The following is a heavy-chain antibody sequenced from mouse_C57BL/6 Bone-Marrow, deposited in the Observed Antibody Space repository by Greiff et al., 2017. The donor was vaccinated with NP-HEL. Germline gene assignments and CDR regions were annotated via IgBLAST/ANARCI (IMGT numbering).Heavy chain of an antibody. CDR1: GFTCSDYY. CDR2: ISNGGGST. V-gene: IGHV5-12*01. J-gene: IGHJ1*03. CDR3: ARRGDPHLDV. Sequence: EVQLQESGGGLVQPGGSLKLSCAASGFTCSDYYMYWVRQTPEKRLEWVAYISNGGGSTYYPDTVKGRFTISRDNAKNTLYLQMSRLKSEDTAMYYCARRGDPHLDVWGTGTTVTVSS.